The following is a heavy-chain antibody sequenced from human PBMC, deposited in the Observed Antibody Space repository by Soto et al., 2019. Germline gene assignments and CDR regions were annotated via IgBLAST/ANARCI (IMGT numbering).Heavy chain of an antibody. CDR2: IIPIFGTA. V-gene: IGHV1-69*13. CDR1: GYTFTSYD. J-gene: IGHJ6*03. CDR3: AREFSPDIVVVETGYYYYMDV. D-gene: IGHD2-15*01. Sequence: SVKVSCKASGYTFTSYDINWVRQATGQGLEWMGWIIPIFGTANYAQKFQGRVTITADESTSTAYMELSSLRSEDTAVYYCAREFSPDIVVVETGYYYYMDVWGKGTTVTVSS.